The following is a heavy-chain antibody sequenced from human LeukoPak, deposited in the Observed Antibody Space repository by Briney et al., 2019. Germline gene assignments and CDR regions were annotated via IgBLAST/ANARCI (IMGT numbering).Heavy chain of an antibody. V-gene: IGHV4-30-2*01. J-gene: IGHJ6*02. CDR1: GGSISSGGYS. CDR2: INHSGST. D-gene: IGHD1-26*01. Sequence: SQTLSLTCAVSGGSISSGGYSWSWIRQPPGKGLEWIGEINHSGSTNYNPSLKSRVTISVDTSKNQFSLKLSSVTAADTAVYYCARGIGGGATDTTGYYYGMDVWGQGTTVTVSS. CDR3: ARGIGGGATDTTGYYYGMDV.